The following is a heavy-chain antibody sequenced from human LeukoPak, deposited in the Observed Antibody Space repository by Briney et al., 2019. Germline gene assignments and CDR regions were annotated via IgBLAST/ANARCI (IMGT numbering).Heavy chain of an antibody. CDR3: ARQAVGADSGVYFDY. D-gene: IGHD1-26*01. J-gene: IGHJ4*02. CDR1: GYSISSGYY. CDR2: IFHSGTT. Sequence: PSETLSLTCSVSGYSISSGYYWGWIRQPPGKGLEWIGSIFHSGTTYYNPSLKSRVTISVDTSKNQFSLKLSAVTAADTAVYYCARQAVGADSGVYFDYWGQGTLVTVSS. V-gene: IGHV4-38-2*01.